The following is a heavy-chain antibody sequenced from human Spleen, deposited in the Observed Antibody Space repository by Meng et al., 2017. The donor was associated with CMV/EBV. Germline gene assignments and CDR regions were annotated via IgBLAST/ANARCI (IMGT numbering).Heavy chain of an antibody. CDR1: GFTFSSYA. CDR2: ISYDGSNK. Sequence: GGSLRLSCAASGFTFSSYAMHWVRQAPGKGLEWVAVISYDGSNKYYADSVKGRFTISRDNSKNTLYLQMNSLRAEDTSVYYCASSGYCSSTSCYTVPADYWGQGARVTVSS. J-gene: IGHJ4*02. V-gene: IGHV3-30*04. D-gene: IGHD2-2*02. CDR3: ASSGYCSSTSCYTVPADY.